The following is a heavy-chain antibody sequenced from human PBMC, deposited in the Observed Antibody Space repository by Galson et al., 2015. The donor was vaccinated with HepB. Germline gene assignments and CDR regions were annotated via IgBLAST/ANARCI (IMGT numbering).Heavy chain of an antibody. V-gene: IGHV3-30*02. D-gene: IGHD2-2*01. Sequence: SLRLSCAASGFTFSSYGMHWVRQAPGKGLEWVAFIRYDGSNKYYADSVKGRFTISRDNSKNTLYLQMNSLRAEDTAVYYCARDGSGQLYYFDYWGQGTLVTVSS. CDR1: GFTFSSYG. CDR3: ARDGSGQLYYFDY. J-gene: IGHJ4*02. CDR2: IRYDGSNK.